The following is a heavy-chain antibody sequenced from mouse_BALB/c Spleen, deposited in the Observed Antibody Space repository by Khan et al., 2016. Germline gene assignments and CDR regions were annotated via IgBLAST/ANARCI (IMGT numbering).Heavy chain of an antibody. D-gene: IGHD2-4*01. CDR3: ARGNSYYDYDY. CDR2: IYPGDGDT. CDR1: GYTFTSYW. Sequence: QVQLQQSGAELARPGASVKLSCKASGYTFTSYWMQWVKQRPGQGLEWIGAIYPGDGDTRYTQKFKGKATLTPDQSSSTAYMQLSSLASEDSAVYYCARGNSYYDYDYWGQGTTLTVSS. J-gene: IGHJ2*01. V-gene: IGHV1-87*01.